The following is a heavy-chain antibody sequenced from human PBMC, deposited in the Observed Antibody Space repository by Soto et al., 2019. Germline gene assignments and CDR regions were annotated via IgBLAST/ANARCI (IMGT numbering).Heavy chain of an antibody. CDR2: INPSSGGT. J-gene: IGHJ6*02. CDR3: ARDFRTYSHGVDV. V-gene: IGHV1-2*05. CDR1: GYPFTGPY. D-gene: IGHD4-4*01. Sequence: ASVKVSCKASGYPFTGPYIYWVRQAPGQGLEWMGRINPSSGGTEFAEKFQGRVTVTRDTSIGTVFLELNSLTSDDTGVYFCARDFRTYSHGVDVWGQGTAVTVSS.